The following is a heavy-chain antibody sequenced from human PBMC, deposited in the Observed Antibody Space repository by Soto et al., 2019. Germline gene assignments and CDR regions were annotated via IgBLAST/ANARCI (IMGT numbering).Heavy chain of an antibody. CDR1: GFTFSMYS. CDR2: IPQDGVDG. J-gene: IGHJ4*02. D-gene: IGHD3-16*01. CDR3: AISQDRGGRTTFIY. V-gene: IGHV3-7*03. Sequence: GSLRLSCEVSGFTFSMYSMSWVRQSPGKGLEWVAKIPQDGVDGHYADSAKGRFTISRDNGKNSLYLQMNSLRAEDTALYYCAISQDRGGRTTFIYWGQGTQVTVSS.